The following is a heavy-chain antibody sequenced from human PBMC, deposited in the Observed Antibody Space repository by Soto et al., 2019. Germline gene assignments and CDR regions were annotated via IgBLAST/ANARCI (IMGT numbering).Heavy chain of an antibody. CDR2: INPNSGGT. J-gene: IGHJ5*02. CDR3: ARVERLGYGSGWDNIHWFDP. CDR1: GYTFTGYY. Sequence: ASVKVSCKASGYTFTGYYMHWVRQAPGQGLEWMGWINPNSGGTNYAQKFQGRVTMTRDTSISTAYMELSRLRSDDTAVYYCARVERLGYGSGWDNIHWFDPWGQGTLVTVSS. V-gene: IGHV1-2*02. D-gene: IGHD6-19*01.